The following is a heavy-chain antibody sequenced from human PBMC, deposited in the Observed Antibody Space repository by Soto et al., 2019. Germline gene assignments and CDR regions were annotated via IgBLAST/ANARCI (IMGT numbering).Heavy chain of an antibody. Sequence: PGGSLRLSCAASGFTFSSYYMNWVRQAPGKGLEWVANIKQDGSQIYYVGSVKGRFTISRDNAKNSLYLQMDSLRAEDTAVYYCARGQIAVARGIYYGMGVWGQGTTVTVSS. D-gene: IGHD6-19*01. J-gene: IGHJ6*02. V-gene: IGHV3-7*01. CDR1: GFTFSSYY. CDR2: IKQDGSQI. CDR3: ARGQIAVARGIYYGMGV.